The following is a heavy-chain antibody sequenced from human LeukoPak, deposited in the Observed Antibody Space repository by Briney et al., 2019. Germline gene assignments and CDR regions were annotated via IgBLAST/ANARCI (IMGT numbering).Heavy chain of an antibody. Sequence: PGGSLRLSCAASGFTFSSYWMSWVRQAPGKGLEWVANIKQDGSEKYYVDSVKGRFTISRDNAKNSLYLQMNSLRAEDTAVYYCAKTMKVKTYYYGSGTWAPGYWGQGTLVTVSS. CDR2: IKQDGSEK. D-gene: IGHD3-10*01. J-gene: IGHJ4*02. V-gene: IGHV3-7*03. CDR3: AKTMKVKTYYYGSGTWAPGY. CDR1: GFTFSSYW.